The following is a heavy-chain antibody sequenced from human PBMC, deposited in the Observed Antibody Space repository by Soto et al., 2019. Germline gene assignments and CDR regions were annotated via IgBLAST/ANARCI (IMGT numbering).Heavy chain of an antibody. CDR2: IYYSGST. D-gene: IGHD3-3*01. CDR1: GGSISSSSYY. V-gene: IGHV4-39*01. J-gene: IGHJ5*02. CDR3: ARGSITIFGVVTPNWFDP. Sequence: PSETLSLTCTVSGGSISSSSYYWGWIRQPPGKGLEWIGSIYYSGSTYYNPSLKSRVTISVDTSKNQFSLKLCSVTAADTAVYYCARGSITIFGVVTPNWFDPWGQGTLVTVSS.